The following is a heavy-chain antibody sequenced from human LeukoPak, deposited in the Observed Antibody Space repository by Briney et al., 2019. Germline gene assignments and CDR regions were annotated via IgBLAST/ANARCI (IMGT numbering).Heavy chain of an antibody. CDR1: GGSISSSSDY. CDR2: IYYSGTT. D-gene: IGHD4-17*01. Sequence: SETLSLTCTVSGGSISSSSDYWGWIRQPPGKGLEWIGYIYYSGTTNYNPSLKSRVTISVDTSKNQFSLKLSSVTAADTAVYYCARDDYGDSRAAFDIWGQGTMVTVSS. V-gene: IGHV4-61*01. CDR3: ARDDYGDSRAAFDI. J-gene: IGHJ3*02.